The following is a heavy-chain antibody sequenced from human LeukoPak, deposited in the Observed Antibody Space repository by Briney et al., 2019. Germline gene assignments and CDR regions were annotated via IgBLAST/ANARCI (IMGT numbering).Heavy chain of an antibody. CDR2: IYYSGST. CDR1: GASISRSSYY. J-gene: IGHJ4*02. Sequence: SETLSLTCTVSGASISRSSYYWGWIRQPPGKGLEWIGRIYYSGSTYYNPSLKSRVTISVDTSKNHFSLTLSSVTAADTAVYYCARLYYVTSGYFDYWGQGTLVTVSS. D-gene: IGHD3-22*01. CDR3: ARLYYVTSGYFDY. V-gene: IGHV4-39*02.